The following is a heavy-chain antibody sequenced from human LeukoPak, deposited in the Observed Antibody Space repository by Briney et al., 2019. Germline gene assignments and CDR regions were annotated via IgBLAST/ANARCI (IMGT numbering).Heavy chain of an antibody. V-gene: IGHV4-30-4*08. CDR3: ATYDAVRGGSGC. CDR2: WTGYRQNT. Sequence: PSETLSLTCTVSGASLSRAPYHWSWVRQPPGNCLEWIGQWTGYRQNTDYNPSLKSRATISLDTSKNQFSLRQNSVMTTDTADYFGATYDAVRGGSGCWGERTLVTVSS. CDR1: GASLSRAPYH. D-gene: IGHD3-3*01. J-gene: IGHJ4*02.